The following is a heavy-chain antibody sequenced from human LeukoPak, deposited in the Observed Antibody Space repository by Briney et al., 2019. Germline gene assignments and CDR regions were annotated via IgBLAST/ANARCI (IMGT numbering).Heavy chain of an antibody. D-gene: IGHD1-14*01. Sequence: ASVKVSCKASGYTFTGYYMHWVRQATGQEPEWVGWMNPNSGRTGYAQKFQGRVTITWNTAISTAYMELSSLTSEDTAVYYCAKHYQTTFDYWGQGTLVIVSS. J-gene: IGHJ4*02. CDR1: GYTFTGYY. CDR2: MNPNSGRT. V-gene: IGHV1-8*03. CDR3: AKHYQTTFDY.